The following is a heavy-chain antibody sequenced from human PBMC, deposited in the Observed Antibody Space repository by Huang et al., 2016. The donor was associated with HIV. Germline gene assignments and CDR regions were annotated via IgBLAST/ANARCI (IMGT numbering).Heavy chain of an antibody. CDR2: MYYSGST. CDR1: VGSITSGGYY. Sequence: QVYLQESGPGLVQPSQTLSLTCPVSVGSITSGGYYWTWIRQPPGKGLEWIGYMYYSGSTYYNTSLNSRVIISVVTSKNQFTLKLTSVTAADTAVYYCARQDVGGGGEFYFDYWGQGALVTVSS. CDR3: ARQDVGGGGEFYFDY. V-gene: IGHV4-30-4*08. J-gene: IGHJ4*02. D-gene: IGHD2-21*01.